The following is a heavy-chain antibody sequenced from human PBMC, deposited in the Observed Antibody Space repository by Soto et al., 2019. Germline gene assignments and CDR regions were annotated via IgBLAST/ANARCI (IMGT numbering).Heavy chain of an antibody. CDR1: GGTFSSYT. Sequence: QVQLVQSGAEVKKPGSSVKVSCKASGGTFSSYTISWVRQAPGQGLEWMGRIIPILGIANYAQKFQGRATITADKSTSTAYMELSSLRSEDTAVYYCARDYCSSTSCYAYSWFDPWGQGTLVTVSS. V-gene: IGHV1-69*08. J-gene: IGHJ5*02. CDR3: ARDYCSSTSCYAYSWFDP. D-gene: IGHD2-2*01. CDR2: IIPILGIA.